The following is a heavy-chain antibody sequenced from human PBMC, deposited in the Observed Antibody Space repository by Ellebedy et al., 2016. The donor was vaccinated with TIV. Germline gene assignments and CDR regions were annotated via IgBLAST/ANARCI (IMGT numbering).Heavy chain of an antibody. CDR1: GFTFTTYS. J-gene: IGHJ4*02. CDR2: IGRSSGTI. Sequence: GESLKISCAASGFTFTTYSMNWVRQAPGKGLEWLSYIGRSSGTIYYADSVKGRFTISRDDAKNSLYLQMNSLRDDDTAVYYCAKPPELWLIHTGLDSWGQGTLVTVAS. D-gene: IGHD6-19*01. V-gene: IGHV3-48*02. CDR3: AKPPELWLIHTGLDS.